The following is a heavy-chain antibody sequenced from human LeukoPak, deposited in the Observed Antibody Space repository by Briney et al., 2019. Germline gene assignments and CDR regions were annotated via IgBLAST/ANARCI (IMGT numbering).Heavy chain of an antibody. CDR3: ARGRYCSGGSCYSINYYYYYGMDV. V-gene: IGHV4-34*01. Sequence: SVTLSLTCAVYGGSFSGYYWSWIRQPPGKGLEWIGEINHSGSTNYNPSLKSRVTISVDTSKNQFSLKLSSVTAADTAVYYCARGRYCSGGSCYSINYYYYYGMDVWGQGTTVTVSS. CDR1: GGSFSGYY. J-gene: IGHJ6*02. D-gene: IGHD2-15*01. CDR2: INHSGST.